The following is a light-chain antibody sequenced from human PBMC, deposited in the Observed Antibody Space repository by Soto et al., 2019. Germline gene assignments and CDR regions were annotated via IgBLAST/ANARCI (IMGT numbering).Light chain of an antibody. Sequence: QSALTQPASVSGSPGQSITISCTGTSSDVDGYNYVSWYQQHPGKAPKLMIYEVSNRPSGVSHRFSGSKSGNTASLTISGLQAEDEADYHCSSYRSSSTLVVFGGGTQLTVL. CDR3: SSYRSSSTLVV. J-gene: IGLJ2*01. CDR1: SSDVDGYNY. V-gene: IGLV2-14*01. CDR2: EVS.